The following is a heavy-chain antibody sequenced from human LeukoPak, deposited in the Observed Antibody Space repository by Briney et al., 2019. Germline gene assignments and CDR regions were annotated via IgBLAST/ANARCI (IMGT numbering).Heavy chain of an antibody. CDR1: GFTFSSYG. CDR2: IWYDGSNK. J-gene: IGHJ6*02. D-gene: IGHD2-2*01. Sequence: QPGRSLRLSCAASGFTFSSYGMHWVRQAPGKGLEWVAVIWYDGSNKYYADSVKGRFTISRDNSKNTLYLQMNSLRAEDTAVYYCAKKIRLPVPDYYYYGMDVWGQGTTVTVSS. CDR3: AKKIRLPVPDYYYYGMDV. V-gene: IGHV3-33*06.